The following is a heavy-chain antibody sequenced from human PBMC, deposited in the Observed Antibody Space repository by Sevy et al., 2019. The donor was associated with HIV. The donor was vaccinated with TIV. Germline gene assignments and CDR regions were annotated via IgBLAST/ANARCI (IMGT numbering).Heavy chain of an antibody. CDR2: ISSSSSYI. D-gene: IGHD6-13*01. CDR1: AFTFSSYS. Sequence: GGSLRLSCAASAFTFSSYSMNWVRQAPGKGLEWVSSISSSSSYIYYADSVKGRFTISRDNAKNSLYLQMNSLRAEDTAVYYCARGYSSSWYEGYADYWGQGTLVTVS. J-gene: IGHJ4*02. CDR3: ARGYSSSWYEGYADY. V-gene: IGHV3-21*01.